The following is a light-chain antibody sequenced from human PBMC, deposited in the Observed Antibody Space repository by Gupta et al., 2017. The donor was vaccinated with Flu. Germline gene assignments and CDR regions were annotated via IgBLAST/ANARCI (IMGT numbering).Light chain of an antibody. J-gene: IGKJ2*01. CDR1: QGISSY. Sequence: PSFLSASVGDRVTITCRASQGISSYLAWYQQRPGSAPKLLIYAASTLQSGVPSRFSGSGSGTEFTLTISSLQPEDFATYYCLQLNSYPRTFGQGTKVEVK. CDR3: LQLNSYPRT. CDR2: AAS. V-gene: IGKV1-9*01.